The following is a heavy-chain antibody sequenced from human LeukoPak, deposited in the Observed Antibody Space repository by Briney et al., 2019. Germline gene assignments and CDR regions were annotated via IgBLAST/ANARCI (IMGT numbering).Heavy chain of an antibody. D-gene: IGHD3-3*01. J-gene: IGHJ4*02. CDR3: ARGYYDFYSGYYEGYFDY. CDR2: ISGSGSST. V-gene: IGHV3-23*01. CDR1: GFTFSSYA. Sequence: GGSLRLSCAASGFTFSSYAMSWVRQAPGKGLEWVSAISGSGSSTYYADSVKGRFTISRDNSKNTLYLQMNSLRAEDTAVYYCARGYYDFYSGYYEGYFDYWGQGSLVIVSS.